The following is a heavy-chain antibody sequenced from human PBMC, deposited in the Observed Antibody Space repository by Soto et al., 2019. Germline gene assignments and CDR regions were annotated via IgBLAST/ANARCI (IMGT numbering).Heavy chain of an antibody. CDR2: IKSKTDGGTT. D-gene: IGHD3-3*01. CDR1: GFTFSNAW. J-gene: IGHJ6*02. CDR3: TTDLGVTIFGVVTPGYYYYGMDV. Sequence: GGSLRLSCAASGFTFSNAWMSWVRQAPGKGLEWVGRIKSKTDGGTTDYAAPVKGRFTISRDDSKNTLYLQMNSLKTEDTAVYYCTTDLGVTIFGVVTPGYYYYGMDVWGQGTTVTVSS. V-gene: IGHV3-15*01.